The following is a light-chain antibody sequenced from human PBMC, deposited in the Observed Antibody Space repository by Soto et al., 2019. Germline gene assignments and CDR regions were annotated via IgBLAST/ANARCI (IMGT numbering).Light chain of an antibody. CDR3: AAWDDSLSGPV. CDR2: SNN. Sequence: QSVLTQPPSASGTPGQWVTISCSGSSSNIGSNYVYWYQQLPGTAPKLLIYSNNQRPSGVPDRFSGSKSGTSASLAISGLRSEDEADYDCAAWDDSLSGPVFGGGTKVTVL. V-gene: IGLV1-47*02. J-gene: IGLJ3*02. CDR1: SSNIGSNY.